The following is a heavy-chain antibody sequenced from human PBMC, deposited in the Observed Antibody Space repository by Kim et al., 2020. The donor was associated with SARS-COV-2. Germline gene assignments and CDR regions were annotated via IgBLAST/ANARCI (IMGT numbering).Heavy chain of an antibody. Sequence: GGSLRLSCAASGFTFSSYAMSWVRQAPGKGLEWVSAISGSGGSTYYADSVKGRFTISRDNSKNTLYLQMNSLRAEDTAVYYCAKRGITMVRGVIAHFDYWGQGTLVTVSS. D-gene: IGHD3-10*01. CDR1: GFTFSSYA. CDR3: AKRGITMVRGVIAHFDY. J-gene: IGHJ4*02. CDR2: ISGSGGST. V-gene: IGHV3-23*01.